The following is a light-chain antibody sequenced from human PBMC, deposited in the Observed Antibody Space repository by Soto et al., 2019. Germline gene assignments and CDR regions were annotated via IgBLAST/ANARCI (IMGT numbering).Light chain of an antibody. J-gene: IGKJ1*01. CDR1: QNISTY. CDR3: QQYGSSSWT. V-gene: IGKV3-20*01. CDR2: GAS. Sequence: EIVLTQSPATLSLSPGEGASLSCRASQNISTYLAWYQQRPGQVPRLLIYGASTRATGIPDRFSGSGSGTDFTLTISRLEPEDFAVYFCQQYGSSSWTFGQGTKVDIK.